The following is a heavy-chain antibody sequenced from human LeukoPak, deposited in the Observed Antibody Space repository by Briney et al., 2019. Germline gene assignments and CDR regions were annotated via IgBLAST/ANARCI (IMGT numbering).Heavy chain of an antibody. CDR2: ISYDGSNK. J-gene: IGHJ6*03. V-gene: IGHV3-30*04. CDR1: GFTFSSYA. Sequence: GGSLRLSCAASGFTFSSYAMHWVRQAPGKGLEWVAVISYDGSNKYYADSVKGRFTISRDNSKNSLYLQMNSLRAEDTALYYCAKDGEARVEQLADFYYYYYMDVWGKGTTVTVSS. D-gene: IGHD6-6*01. CDR3: AKDGEARVEQLADFYYYYYMDV.